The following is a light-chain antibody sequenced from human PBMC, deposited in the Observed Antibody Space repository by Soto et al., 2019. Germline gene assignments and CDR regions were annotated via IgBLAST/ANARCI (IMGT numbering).Light chain of an antibody. CDR1: HGVSGW. V-gene: IGKV1-12*01. CDR2: TVS. J-gene: IGKJ3*01. CDR3: QRGKTFPFT. Sequence: IQMTQSPSSVSASVGDTVTLSCQTSHGVSGWLAWYQQKPGKAPTLLIYTVSNLQSGVPSRFSGSGSGTDFSLTITNLQPEDFATSFCQRGKTFPFTFGPGTKVEVK.